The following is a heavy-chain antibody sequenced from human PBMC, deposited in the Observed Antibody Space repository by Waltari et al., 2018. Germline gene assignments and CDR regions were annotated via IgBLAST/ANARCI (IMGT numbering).Heavy chain of an antibody. CDR3: ARAWGISGEGKYYFDY. CDR1: GYTFTGYY. D-gene: IGHD3-16*01. J-gene: IGHJ4*02. Sequence: QVQLVQSGAEVKKPGASVKVSCKASGYTFTGYYMHWVRQAPGQGLEWMGRINPNSGGTNYAQKFQGRVTMTRDTSISTAYMELSRLRSDDTAVYYCARAWGISGEGKYYFDYWGQGTLVTVSS. CDR2: INPNSGGT. V-gene: IGHV1-2*06.